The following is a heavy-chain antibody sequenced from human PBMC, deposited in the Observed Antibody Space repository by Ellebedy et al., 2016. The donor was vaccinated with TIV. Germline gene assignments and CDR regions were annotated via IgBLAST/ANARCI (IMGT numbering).Heavy chain of an antibody. V-gene: IGHV1-18*01. Sequence: AASVTVSCKASGYTFTNYGISWVRQAPGQGLEWMGWISTYNGHTNYAQKVQGRVSMTTDTSTSTAYMELRSLRSDDTAVYYCARDLHSIVVVVGASGYWGQGTLVTVSS. CDR1: GYTFTNYG. D-gene: IGHD2-15*01. CDR2: ISTYNGHT. CDR3: ARDLHSIVVVVGASGY. J-gene: IGHJ4*02.